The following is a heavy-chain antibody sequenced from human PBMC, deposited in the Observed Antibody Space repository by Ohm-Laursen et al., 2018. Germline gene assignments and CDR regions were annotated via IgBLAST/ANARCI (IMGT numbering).Heavy chain of an antibody. CDR3: ARVRLRSQFHGMDV. V-gene: IGHV3-11*01. J-gene: IGHJ6*02. Sequence: SLRLSCSASGFTFSDYYMSWIRQPPGRGLEWVSYISGSGGTTYYADSVKGRFTISRDNPKNSLYLQMNSLGAEDTAVYYCARVRLRSQFHGMDVWGQGTTVTVSS. CDR1: GFTFSDYY. D-gene: IGHD3-16*01. CDR2: ISGSGGTT.